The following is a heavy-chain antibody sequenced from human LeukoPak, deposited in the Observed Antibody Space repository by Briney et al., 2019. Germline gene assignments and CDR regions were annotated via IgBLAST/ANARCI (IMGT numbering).Heavy chain of an antibody. CDR2: ISGSGGST. Sequence: GGSLRLSCAASGFTLSSYAMSWVRQGPGKGLEWVSAISGSGGSTYYADSVKGRFTISRDSSKNTLFLQMNRLRPEDAAVYYCAKAPVTTGRGAYCYPFDYWGQGTLVTVSS. D-gene: IGHD2-21*01. CDR1: GFTLSSYA. V-gene: IGHV3-23*01. CDR3: AKAPVTTGRGAYCYPFDY. J-gene: IGHJ4*02.